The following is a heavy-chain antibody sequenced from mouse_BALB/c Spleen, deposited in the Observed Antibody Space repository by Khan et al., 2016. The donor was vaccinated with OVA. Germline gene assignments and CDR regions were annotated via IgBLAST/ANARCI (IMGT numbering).Heavy chain of an antibody. CDR3: ARAYYGNYREAMDY. CDR1: GFSLTGYG. CDR2: IWGDGNT. D-gene: IGHD2-10*01. J-gene: IGHJ4*01. V-gene: IGHV2-6-7*01. Sequence: QVQLQQSGPGLVAPSQSLSITCTVSGFSLTGYGVNWVRQPPGKGLEWRGMIWGDGNTDYNSALKSRLSISKDNSKSQVFLKMNILQTDDTAMYYCARAYYGNYREAMDYWGQGTSVTVSS.